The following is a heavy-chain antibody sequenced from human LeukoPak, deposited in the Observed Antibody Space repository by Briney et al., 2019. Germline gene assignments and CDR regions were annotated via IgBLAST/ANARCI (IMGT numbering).Heavy chain of an antibody. V-gene: IGHV4-4*08. CDR1: GGSFSGYY. Sequence: SETLSLTCAVYGGSFSGYYWSWIRQSPGKGLEWIGRIATSGSSNYNPSLKSRVTISVDTSKNQFSLKLTSLTAADTAVYYCARAWEAVAGNYGVIDYWGQGTLVTVSS. D-gene: IGHD4-17*01. CDR3: ARAWEAVAGNYGVIDY. CDR2: IATSGSS. J-gene: IGHJ4*02.